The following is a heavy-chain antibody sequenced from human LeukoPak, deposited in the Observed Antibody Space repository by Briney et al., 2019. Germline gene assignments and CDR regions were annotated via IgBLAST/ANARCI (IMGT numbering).Heavy chain of an antibody. CDR2: ISSDAKTK. V-gene: IGHV3-11*04. CDR3: ARVPSTYYYDSSGYYPY. J-gene: IGHJ4*02. Sequence: GGSLRLSCAASGFTFSDYYMSWIRQAPGKGLEWVSYISSDAKTKYYADSVKGRFTISRDNAKNSLYLQMNSLRAEDTAVYYCARVPSTYYYDSSGYYPYWGQGTLVTVSS. D-gene: IGHD3-22*01. CDR1: GFTFSDYY.